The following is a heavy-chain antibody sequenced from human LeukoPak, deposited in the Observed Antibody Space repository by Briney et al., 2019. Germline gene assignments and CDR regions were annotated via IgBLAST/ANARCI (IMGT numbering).Heavy chain of an antibody. D-gene: IGHD3-22*01. Sequence: SETLSLTCTVSGGSISSYYWSWIRQPPGKGLEWIGYIYYSGSTNYNPSLKSRVTISVDTSKNQISLKLSSVTAADTAVYYCARSTYYYDSSGFWFDPWGQGTLVTVSS. CDR3: ARSTYYYDSSGFWFDP. CDR1: GGSISSYY. V-gene: IGHV4-59*01. J-gene: IGHJ5*02. CDR2: IYYSGST.